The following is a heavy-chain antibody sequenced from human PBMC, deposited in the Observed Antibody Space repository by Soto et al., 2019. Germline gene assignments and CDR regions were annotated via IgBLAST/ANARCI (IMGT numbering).Heavy chain of an antibody. CDR1: GYVFISYG. CDR2: ISRHNGNT. D-gene: IGHD3-10*01. Sequence: GASVKVSCKASGYVFISYGISWVRHAPGQGLEWMGWISRHNGNTNYAQKFQGRVTMTTDASTSTAYMELRSLRSDDTAVYYCARDLDGSGSYYTDYWGQGTLVIVSS. CDR3: ARDLDGSGSYYTDY. V-gene: IGHV1-18*01. J-gene: IGHJ4*02.